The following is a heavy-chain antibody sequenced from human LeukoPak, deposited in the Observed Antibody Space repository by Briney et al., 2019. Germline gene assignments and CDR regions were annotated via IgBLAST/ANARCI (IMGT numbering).Heavy chain of an antibody. V-gene: IGHV4-39*01. J-gene: IGHJ4*02. CDR1: GGSISSSNSY. CDR2: LYYGGNS. D-gene: IGHD3-10*01. Sequence: SETLSLTCTVSGGSISSSNSYRGWIRQPPGKGLEWIGSLYYGGNSYNNPSLKSRITISADTPKNQFSLKLTSVTAADMAVYYCVIMAGYWGQGVLVTVSS. CDR3: VIMAGY.